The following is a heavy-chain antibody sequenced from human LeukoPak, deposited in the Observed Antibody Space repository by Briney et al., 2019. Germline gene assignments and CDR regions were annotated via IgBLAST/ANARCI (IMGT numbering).Heavy chain of an antibody. D-gene: IGHD3-10*01. Sequence: PGGSLRLSCAASGFTFSSYAVGWIRQAPGKGLEWVSAISSSGGSTYYADSVKGRFTISRDNSKNTLYLQMNSLRAEDTAVYYCARTGTLGNWFDPWGQGTLVTVSS. CDR1: GFTFSSYA. CDR3: ARTGTLGNWFDP. CDR2: ISSSGGST. J-gene: IGHJ5*02. V-gene: IGHV3-23*01.